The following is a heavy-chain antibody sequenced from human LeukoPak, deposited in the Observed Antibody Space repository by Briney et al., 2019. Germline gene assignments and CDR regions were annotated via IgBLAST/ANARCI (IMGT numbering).Heavy chain of an antibody. V-gene: IGHV3-48*01. CDR1: GFTFSSYS. Sequence: PGGSLRLSRAASGFTFSSYSMNWVRQAPGKGLEWVSFISDGSNTIYYADSVKGRFTISRDNAQNSLYLQMNSLSAEDTAVYYGARPDNWNVDYWGQGTLVTVSS. J-gene: IGHJ4*02. CDR2: ISDGSNTI. D-gene: IGHD1-20*01. CDR3: ARPDNWNVDY.